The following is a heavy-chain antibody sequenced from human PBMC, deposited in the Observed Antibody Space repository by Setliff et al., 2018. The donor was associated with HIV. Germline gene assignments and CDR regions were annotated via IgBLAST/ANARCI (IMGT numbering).Heavy chain of an antibody. D-gene: IGHD3-3*01. J-gene: IGHJ3*02. V-gene: IGHV4-39*01. CDR1: GGSFTSRSYY. CDR2: IFYSGIT. CDR3: ARSKTFYDFWGGYYTHGAFKI. Sequence: SETLSLTCTVSGGSFTSRSYYWGWIRQPPGKGLEWIGSIFYSGITYYNPSLKSRLTISVDTSKNQFSLNLTSVTAAETAVYYCARSKTFYDFWGGYYTHGAFKIWGLGTMVTVSS.